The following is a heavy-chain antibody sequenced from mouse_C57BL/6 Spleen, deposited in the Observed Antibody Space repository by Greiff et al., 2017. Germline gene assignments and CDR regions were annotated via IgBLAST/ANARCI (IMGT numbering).Heavy chain of an antibody. V-gene: IGHV5-17*01. D-gene: IGHD2-2*01. CDR2: ISSGSSTI. Sequence: VQLQQSGGGLVKPGGSLKLSCAASGFTFSDYGMHWVRQAPEKGLEWVAYISSGSSTIYYADTVKGRFTISRDNAKNTLFLQMTSLRSEDTAMYYCARRRVVTTDWYFDVWGTGTTVTVSS. CDR1: GFTFSDYG. CDR3: ARRRVVTTDWYFDV. J-gene: IGHJ1*03.